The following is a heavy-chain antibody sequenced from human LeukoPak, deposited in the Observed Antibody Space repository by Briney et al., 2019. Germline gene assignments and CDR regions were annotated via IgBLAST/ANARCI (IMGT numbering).Heavy chain of an antibody. CDR1: GGSISSYY. CDR3: AGSYHLYYYYYGMDV. D-gene: IGHD3-10*01. V-gene: IGHV4-4*09. Sequence: SETLSLTCTVSGGSISSYYWSWIRQPPGKGLEWIGYIYTSGSTNYNPSLKSRVTMSVDTSKNQFSLKLSSVTAADTAVYYCAGSYHLYYYYYGMDVWGQGTTVTVSS. J-gene: IGHJ6*02. CDR2: IYTSGST.